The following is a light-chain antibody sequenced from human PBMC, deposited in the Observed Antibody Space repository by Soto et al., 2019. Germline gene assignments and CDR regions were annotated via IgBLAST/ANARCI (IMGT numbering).Light chain of an antibody. CDR3: QQVNVYPST. J-gene: IGKJ4*01. CDR1: QRISSY. V-gene: IGKV1-39*01. CDR2: DAS. Sequence: DIQMTQSPSSLSASVGDRVTMTCRASQRISSYLNWYQLKPGKAPKLLIYDASNLQSGVPSRFSGSGSGTDFTLTISSLQPEDFATYYCQQVNVYPSTFGGGTKVDIK.